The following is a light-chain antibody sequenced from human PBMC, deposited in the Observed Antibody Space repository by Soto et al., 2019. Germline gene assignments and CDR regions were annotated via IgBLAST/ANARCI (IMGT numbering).Light chain of an antibody. J-gene: IGKJ2*02. Sequence: EIMLTQSPGTLSLSPGERATLSCRASQSVSSSYFAWYQQKPGQAPRLLIYGASGRATGIPDRFSGSGSGTAFTLTISTIETEVVDIYNCHQNDSKPMCTFGKWTKL. CDR3: HQNDSKPMCT. V-gene: IGKV3-20*01. CDR2: GAS. CDR1: QSVSSSY.